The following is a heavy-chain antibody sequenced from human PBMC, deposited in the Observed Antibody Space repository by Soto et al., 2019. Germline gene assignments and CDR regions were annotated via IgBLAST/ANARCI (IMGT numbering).Heavy chain of an antibody. CDR1: GFTFSSYW. Sequence: GGSLRLSCAASGFTFSSYWMSWVRQAPGKGLEWVANIKQDGSEKYYVDSVKGRFTISRDNAKNSLYLQMNSLRAEDTAVYYCARDDSFYCSSTSCYFDYWGQGTLVTVSS. D-gene: IGHD2-2*01. V-gene: IGHV3-7*01. J-gene: IGHJ4*02. CDR3: ARDDSFYCSSTSCYFDY. CDR2: IKQDGSEK.